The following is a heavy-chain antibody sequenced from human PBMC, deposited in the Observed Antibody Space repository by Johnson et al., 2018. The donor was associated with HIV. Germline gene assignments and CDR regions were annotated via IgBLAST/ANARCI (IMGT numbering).Heavy chain of an antibody. CDR3: AKDASTLGGDAFDI. CDR1: GFTFDDYA. D-gene: IGHD3-16*01. J-gene: IGHJ3*02. Sequence: EVQLVESGGDLVQPGGSLRLSCAASGFTFDDYAMHWVRQAPGKGLEWVSGISWNSGSIGYADSVKGRFTISRDNAKNSLYLQMNSLRAEDTALYYCAKDASTLGGDAFDIWGQGTMVTVSS. CDR2: ISWNSGSI. V-gene: IGHV3-9*01.